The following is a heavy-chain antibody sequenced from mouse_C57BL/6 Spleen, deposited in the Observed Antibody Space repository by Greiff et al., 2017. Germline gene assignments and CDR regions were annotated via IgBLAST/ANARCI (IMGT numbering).Heavy chain of an antibody. J-gene: IGHJ3*01. Sequence: EVKLVESGGGLVQPGGSLSLSCAASGFTFTDYYMSWVRQPPGKALEWLGFIRNTANGYTTEYSASVKGRFTISRANSQCILYLQMNALRAEDGDTYYCARSRAPYDGLAWFAYWGQGTLVTVSA. D-gene: IGHD2-3*01. CDR1: GFTFTDYY. CDR2: IRNTANGYTT. CDR3: ARSRAPYDGLAWFAY. V-gene: IGHV7-3*01.